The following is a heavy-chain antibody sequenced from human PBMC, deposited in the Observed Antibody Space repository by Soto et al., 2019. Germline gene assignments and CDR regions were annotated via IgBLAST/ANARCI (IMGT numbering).Heavy chain of an antibody. CDR2: VYYSGST. V-gene: IGHV4-59*01. D-gene: IGHD1-1*01. J-gene: IGHJ4*02. CDR3: ARDTTPSL. Sequence: SETLSLTCTVSGASISSYYWSWIRQPPGKGLEWIGYVYYSGSTNYNPSLKIRVTISVDTSKNQFSLKLSSVTAADTAMYYCARDTTPSLWGQGTLVT. CDR1: GASISSYY.